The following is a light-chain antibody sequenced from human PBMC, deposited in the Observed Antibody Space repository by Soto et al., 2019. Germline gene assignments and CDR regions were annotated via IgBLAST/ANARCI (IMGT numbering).Light chain of an antibody. CDR1: QSISTW. CDR3: QHYNNYSGT. CDR2: DAS. J-gene: IGKJ1*01. Sequence: DIQMTQSPSALSASVGDRVTITCRASQSISTWLAWYQQTPGKAPKLLIYDASNLESGVPSRFSGSGSGTEFTLTITNLQPDDFATYYCQHYNNYSGTFGQGTKVDIK. V-gene: IGKV1-5*01.